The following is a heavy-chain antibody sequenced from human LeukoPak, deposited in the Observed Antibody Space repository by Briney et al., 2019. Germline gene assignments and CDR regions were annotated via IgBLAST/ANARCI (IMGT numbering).Heavy chain of an antibody. CDR3: ARDKRHSYGRYFDP. Sequence: PSETLSLTCSVSGDSISTYHWNWIRRPPGKGLEWIGYMQSTGNSKYNPSLKNRVNIFIDMSKNQFVLNLRSVTAADTAVYYWARDKRHSYGRYFDPWGQGMLVTVSS. D-gene: IGHD5-18*01. CDR2: MQSTGNS. J-gene: IGHJ4*02. V-gene: IGHV4-59*01. CDR1: GDSISTYH.